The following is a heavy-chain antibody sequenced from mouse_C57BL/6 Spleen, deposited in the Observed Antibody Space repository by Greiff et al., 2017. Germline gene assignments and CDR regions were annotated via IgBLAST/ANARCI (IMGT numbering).Heavy chain of an antibody. CDR2: IYPGSGNT. J-gene: IGHJ3*01. Sequence: VQLQQSGAELVRPGASVKLSCKASGYTFTDYYINWVKQRPGQGLEWIARIYPGSGNTYYNEKFKGKATLTAEKSSSTAYMQLSSLTSEDSAVYFCARSGDYDGWFAYWGQGTLVTVSA. CDR3: ARSGDYDGWFAY. CDR1: GYTFTDYY. V-gene: IGHV1-76*01. D-gene: IGHD2-4*01.